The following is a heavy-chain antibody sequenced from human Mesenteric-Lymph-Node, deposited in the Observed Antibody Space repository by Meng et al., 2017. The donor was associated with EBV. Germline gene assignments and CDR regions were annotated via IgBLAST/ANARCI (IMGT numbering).Heavy chain of an antibody. J-gene: IGHJ5*02. CDR1: GESFSDHY. Sequence: QVLIQEGGAGLFNPSATRDLKSTVYGESFSDHYWRWIRQPPGKGPQWIGEMNHDGRANYNPSLKSRVTMSVDTSKNQLSLKLSSVTAADTAIYYCVRLVVDPIDNWFDPWGQGTLVTVSS. V-gene: IGHV4-34*01. D-gene: IGHD2-15*01. CDR2: MNHDGRA. CDR3: VRLVVDPIDNWFDP.